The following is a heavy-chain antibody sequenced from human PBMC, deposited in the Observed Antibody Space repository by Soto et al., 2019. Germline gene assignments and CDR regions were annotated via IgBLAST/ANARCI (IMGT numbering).Heavy chain of an antibody. CDR2: ISTTGDTI. CDR1: GFSFSNFE. J-gene: IGHJ4*02. V-gene: IGHV3-48*03. Sequence: EVQLVESGGDLVQPGGSLRLSCAASGFSFSNFEMNWVRQAPGKGLEWVSYISTTGDTIYYADSVKGRFTISRDNAQSSLFLQLNSLRVEDTGVYYCARDRWTSHWYPGPIDYWGQGTLVTVSS. D-gene: IGHD6-13*01. CDR3: ARDRWTSHWYPGPIDY.